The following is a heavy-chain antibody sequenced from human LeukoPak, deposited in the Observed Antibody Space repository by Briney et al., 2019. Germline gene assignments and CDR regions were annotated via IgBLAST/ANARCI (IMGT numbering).Heavy chain of an antibody. V-gene: IGHV3-23*01. J-gene: IGHJ1*01. CDR1: GFTFSSYA. CDR3: AKANGYCSSTSCYYFWYFQH. CDR2: ISGSGGST. D-gene: IGHD2-2*01. Sequence: GASLRLSCAASGFTFSSYAMIWVRQAPGKGLEWVSGISGSGGSTYYADSAKGRFTISRDNSKNKLYLQMNSLRAEDTAVYYCAKANGYCSSTSCYYFWYFQHWGQGTLVTVSS.